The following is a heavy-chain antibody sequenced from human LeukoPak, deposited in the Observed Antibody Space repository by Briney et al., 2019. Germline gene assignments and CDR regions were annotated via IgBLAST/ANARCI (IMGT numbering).Heavy chain of an antibody. J-gene: IGHJ4*02. CDR2: ISCNGGEE. CDR1: GFTFSDYG. CDR3: AKEQGYTGWLTTGH. D-gene: IGHD6-19*01. V-gene: IGHV3-30*18. Sequence: GKSLRLSCAASGFTFSDYGMHWLRQAPGKGLEWVAVISCNGGEEHYGNSVRGRFTISRDNSKNMVYLQMNSPRAEDTAVYYCAKEQGYTGWLTTGHWGQGALVTVSS.